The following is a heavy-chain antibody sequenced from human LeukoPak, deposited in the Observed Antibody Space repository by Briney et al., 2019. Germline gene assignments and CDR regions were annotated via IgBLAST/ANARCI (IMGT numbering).Heavy chain of an antibody. D-gene: IGHD3-16*01. CDR1: GYTFTSFG. J-gene: IGHJ4*02. CDR2: SSAYNGNR. Sequence: ASVKVSCKASGYTFTSFGVSWVRQAPGQGPEWMGWSSAYNGNRDYVEKFQGRVTMTTDTSTSTAYMELRSLRSDDTAVYYCTRDLGDATGSFFDFWGQGALVTVSS. CDR3: TRDLGDATGSFFDF. V-gene: IGHV1-18*01.